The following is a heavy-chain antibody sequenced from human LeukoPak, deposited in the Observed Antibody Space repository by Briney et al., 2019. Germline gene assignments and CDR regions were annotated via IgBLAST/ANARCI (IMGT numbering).Heavy chain of an antibody. CDR3: ARGRYCSGSSCYTYNWFDP. CDR2: IIPILGIA. Sequence: GSSVKVSCKASGGTFSSYAISWVRQAPGQGLEWMGRIIPILGIANYAQKFQGRVTITADKSTSTAYMELRSLRSDDTAVYYCARGRYCSGSSCYTYNWFDPWGQGTLVTVSS. CDR1: GGTFSSYA. J-gene: IGHJ5*02. V-gene: IGHV1-69*04. D-gene: IGHD2-15*01.